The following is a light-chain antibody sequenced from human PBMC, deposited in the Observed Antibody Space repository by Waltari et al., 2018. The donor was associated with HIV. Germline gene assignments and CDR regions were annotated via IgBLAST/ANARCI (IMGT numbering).Light chain of an antibody. CDR3: QQYYSIPFT. J-gene: IGKJ3*01. Sequence: IVLTQSPDSLAVSLGERATINCKSSQSVLYNSNNKNHLAWYQQKPGQPPKLLIYWASARESGVPDRFSGSGSVTDFTLTISSLQAEDVAVYYCQQYYSIPFTFGPGTKVDVK. CDR1: QSVLYNSNNKNH. V-gene: IGKV4-1*01. CDR2: WAS.